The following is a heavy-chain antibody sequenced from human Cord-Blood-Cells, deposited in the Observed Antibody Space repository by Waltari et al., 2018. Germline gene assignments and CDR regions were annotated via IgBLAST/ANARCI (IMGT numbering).Heavy chain of an antibody. D-gene: IGHD1-26*01. CDR2: SNHSGST. Sequence: QVQLQQWGAGLLKPSETLSLTCAVSGGSFSGYYWSWIRQPPGKGLEWIGESNHSGSTNYNPSLKSRGTISVDTSKNQFSLKLSSVTAADTAVYYCARGELFFDYWGQGTLVTVSS. J-gene: IGHJ4*02. CDR3: ARGELFFDY. CDR1: GGSFSGYY. V-gene: IGHV4-34*01.